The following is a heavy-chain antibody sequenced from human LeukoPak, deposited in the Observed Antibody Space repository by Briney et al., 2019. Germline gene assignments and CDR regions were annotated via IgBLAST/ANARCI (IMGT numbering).Heavy chain of an antibody. V-gene: IGHV4-59*01. J-gene: IGHJ4*02. CDR2: IYYSGST. CDR3: ARTAMTTHFDY. CDR1: GGSISSYY. D-gene: IGHD2-21*02. Sequence: SETLSLTCTVSGGSISSYYWSWIRQPPGKGLEWIGYIYYSGSTNYNPSLKSRVTISVDTSKNQFSLKLSSVTAADTAVYYCARTAMTTHFDYWGQGTLVTVSS.